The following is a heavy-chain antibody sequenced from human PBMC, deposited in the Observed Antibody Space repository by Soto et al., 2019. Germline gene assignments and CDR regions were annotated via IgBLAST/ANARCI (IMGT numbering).Heavy chain of an antibody. V-gene: IGHV3-21*01. CDR1: GFTFRSYS. Sequence: EVQLVESGGGLVKPGGSLRLSCAASGFTFRSYSQNWFRQAPGKGREWVSSISRSSSYIYYADSVKGRFTISRDNAKNSLYLQMNSLRAEDTAVYYCARDNGSYVKAWFDPWGQGTLVTGSS. J-gene: IGHJ5*02. CDR2: ISRSSSYI. D-gene: IGHD1-26*01. CDR3: ARDNGSYVKAWFDP.